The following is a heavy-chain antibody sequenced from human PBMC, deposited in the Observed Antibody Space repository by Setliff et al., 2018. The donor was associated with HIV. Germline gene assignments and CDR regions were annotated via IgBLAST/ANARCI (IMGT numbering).Heavy chain of an antibody. J-gene: IGHJ5*02. Sequence: ASVKVSCKSSGYTFTDYYIHWVRLAPGQGLEWMGWINPNNGGTSYAQKFQGRVTVTRDTSISTAYMELSRLTSDDTAVYYCANKREARWFGPWGQGTQVTVSS. CDR3: ANKREARWFGP. CDR1: GYTFTDYY. D-gene: IGHD1-26*01. V-gene: IGHV1-2*02. CDR2: INPNNGGT.